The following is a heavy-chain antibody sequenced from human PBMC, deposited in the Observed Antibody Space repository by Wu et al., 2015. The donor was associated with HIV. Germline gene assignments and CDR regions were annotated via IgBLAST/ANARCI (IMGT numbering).Heavy chain of an antibody. CDR2: INSKSGDT. D-gene: IGHD3-10*01. CDR3: ARDFSGFYYYMDV. J-gene: IGHJ6*03. Sequence: QVQLIQSGPEVKKTGASVKVSCMASGYTFVTYGLSWVRQAPGQGLEWMGWINSKSGDTNYAQKFQGRVTMTRDTSISTAYMELSRLRSDDTAVYFCARDFSGFYYYMDVWGKGTTVTVSS. V-gene: IGHV1-2*02. CDR1: GYTFVTYG.